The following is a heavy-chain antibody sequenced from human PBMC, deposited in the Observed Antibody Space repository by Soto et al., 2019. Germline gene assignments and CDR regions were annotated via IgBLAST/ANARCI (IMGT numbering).Heavy chain of an antibody. D-gene: IGHD3-3*01. Sequence: SETLSLTCAVYGGSFSGYYWSWIRQPPGKGLEWIGEINRSGSTNYNPSLKSRVTISVDTSKNQFSLKLSSVTAADTAVYYCARVFNGFWSGYSDYWGQGTLVTVSS. CDR3: ARVFNGFWSGYSDY. J-gene: IGHJ4*02. V-gene: IGHV4-34*01. CDR1: GGSFSGYY. CDR2: INRSGST.